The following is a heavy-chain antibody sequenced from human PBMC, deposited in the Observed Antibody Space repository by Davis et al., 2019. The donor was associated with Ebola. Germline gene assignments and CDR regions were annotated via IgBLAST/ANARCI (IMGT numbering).Heavy chain of an antibody. V-gene: IGHV3-48*02. CDR2: ISSSSSTI. J-gene: IGHJ4*02. D-gene: IGHD5-12*01. Sequence: GGSLRLSCAASGFTFSSYEMNWVRQAPGKGLEWVSYISSSSSTIYYADSVKGRFTISRDNAKNSLYLQMNSLRDEDTAVYYCARGRWLRSPFFDYWGQGTLVTVSS. CDR3: ARGRWLRSPFFDY. CDR1: GFTFSSYE.